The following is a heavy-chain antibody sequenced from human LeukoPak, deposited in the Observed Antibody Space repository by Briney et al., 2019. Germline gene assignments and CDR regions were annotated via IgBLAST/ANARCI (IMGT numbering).Heavy chain of an antibody. V-gene: IGHV4-34*01. CDR3: ARARGAVAIDY. CDR2: INHSGST. D-gene: IGHD6-19*01. J-gene: IGHJ4*02. Sequence: SETLSLTCAVYGGSFSGYYWTWIRQPPGKGLEWIGEINHSGSTNYNPSLKSRLTISVDTSKNQFSLKLSSVTAADTAVYYCARARGAVAIDYWGQVTLVTVSS. CDR1: GGSFSGYY.